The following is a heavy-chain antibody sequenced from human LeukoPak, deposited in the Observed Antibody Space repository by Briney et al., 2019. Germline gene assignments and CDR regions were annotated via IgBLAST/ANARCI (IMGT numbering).Heavy chain of an antibody. V-gene: IGHV3-7*01. D-gene: IGHD3-10*01. J-gene: IGHJ4*02. CDR3: ARASMVRGVTFDY. CDR2: IKQDGSEK. Sequence: GGSLRLSCAASGFTFSSCWMSWVRQAPGKGLEWVANIKQDGSEKYYVDSVKGRFTISRDNAKNSLYLQMNSLRAEDTAVYYCARASMVRGVTFDYWGQGTLVTVSS. CDR1: GFTFSSCW.